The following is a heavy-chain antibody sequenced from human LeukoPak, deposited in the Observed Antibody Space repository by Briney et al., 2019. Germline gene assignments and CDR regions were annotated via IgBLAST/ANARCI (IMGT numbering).Heavy chain of an antibody. D-gene: IGHD2-2*01. J-gene: IGHJ6*03. CDR2: INPSSGRT. CDR1: GGTFSSYA. CDR3: ARGSSIHVLLYHYYYMDV. V-gene: IGHV1-2*02. Sequence: ASVKVSCKASGGTFSSYAISWVRQAPGQGLEWMGWINPSSGRTNYAQNFQDRVAMTRDTSISTAYMELSSLRSDDTAVYYCARGSSIHVLLYHYYYMDVWGKGTTVAVSS.